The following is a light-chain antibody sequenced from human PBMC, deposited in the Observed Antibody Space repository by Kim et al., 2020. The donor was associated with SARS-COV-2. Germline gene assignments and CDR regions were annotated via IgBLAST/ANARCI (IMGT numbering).Light chain of an antibody. V-gene: IGLV2-23*02. CDR2: EVS. CDR3: CSYAGSSTLV. CDR1: SSDVGSYNL. J-gene: IGLJ2*01. Sequence: GQSITTSCTGTSSDVGSYNLVSWYRQHPGKAPKLMISEVSKRPSGVSNRFSGSKSGNTASLTISGLQAEDEADYYCCSYAGSSTLVFGGGTQLTVL.